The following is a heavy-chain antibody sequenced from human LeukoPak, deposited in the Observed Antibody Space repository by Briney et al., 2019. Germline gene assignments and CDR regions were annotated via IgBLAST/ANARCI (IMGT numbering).Heavy chain of an antibody. J-gene: IGHJ5*02. D-gene: IGHD2-2*02. CDR3: ARDSPSYCSSTSCYRDNWFDP. CDR1: GFTFSSYA. CDR2: ISYDGSNK. Sequence: PGGSLRLSCAASGFTFSSYAMHWVRQAPGKGLEWVTVISYDGSNKYYADSVKGRLTIPRDNSKNTLYLQMNSLRAEDTAVYYCARDSPSYCSSTSCYRDNWFDPWGQGTLVTVSS. V-gene: IGHV3-30-3*01.